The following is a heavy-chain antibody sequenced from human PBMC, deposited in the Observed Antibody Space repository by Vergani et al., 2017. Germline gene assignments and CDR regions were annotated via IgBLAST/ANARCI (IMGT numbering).Heavy chain of an antibody. CDR3: ARGGRQQLVYFDY. J-gene: IGHJ4*02. CDR2: IIPILGIA. Sequence: QVQLVQSGAEVKKPGSSVKVSCKASGCTFSSYTISWVRQAPGQGLEWMGRIIPILGIANYAQKFQGRVTITADKSTSTAYMELSSLRSEDTAVYYCARGGRQQLVYFDYGGEKTLVAVSS. D-gene: IGHD6-13*01. CDR1: GCTFSSYT. V-gene: IGHV1-69*02.